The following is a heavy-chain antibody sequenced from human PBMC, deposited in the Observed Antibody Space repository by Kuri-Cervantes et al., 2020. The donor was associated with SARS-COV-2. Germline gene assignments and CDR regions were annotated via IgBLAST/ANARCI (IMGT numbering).Heavy chain of an antibody. CDR3: ASGDSSSSWNGYYYYGMDV. J-gene: IGHJ6*02. Sequence: GESLKISCATSGFTFSNYAMSWVRQAPGKGLEWVSVIYSGGSTYYADSVKGRFTISRDNSKNTLYLQMNSLRAEDTAVYYCASGDSSSSWNGYYYYGMDVWGQGTTVTVSS. CDR1: GFTFSNYA. CDR2: IYSGGST. V-gene: IGHV3-53*01. D-gene: IGHD6-6*01.